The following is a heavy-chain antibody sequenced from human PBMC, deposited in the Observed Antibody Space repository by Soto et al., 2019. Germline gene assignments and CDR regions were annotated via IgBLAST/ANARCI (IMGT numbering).Heavy chain of an antibody. J-gene: IGHJ6*02. CDR2: IIPIFGTA. D-gene: IGHD3-3*01. CDR3: ASGIIRRYYYYYGMDV. V-gene: IGHV1-69*06. CDR1: GGTFSSYA. Sequence: SSVGVSCKXSGGTFSSYAISLVRQAPGQGLEWMGGIIPIFGTANYEQKFQGRVTITADKSTSTAYTELSSLRSEDTAVYYRASGIIRRYYYYYGMDVWGQGTTVTVSS.